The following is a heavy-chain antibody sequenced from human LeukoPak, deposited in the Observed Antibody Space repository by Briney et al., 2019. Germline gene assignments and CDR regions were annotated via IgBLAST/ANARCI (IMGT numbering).Heavy chain of an antibody. J-gene: IGHJ4*02. CDR3: ARHGQARAVVTPLYYFDY. CDR2: ISHSGST. Sequence: SETLSLTCTVSGGSISSYYWSWIWQPPGKGVEWIGYISHSGSTNYNPSLKSRVIISVDMSKNQFSLKLTSVTAADAAVYYCARHGQARAVVTPLYYFDYWGQGTLVTVSS. V-gene: IGHV4-59*08. CDR1: GGSISSYY. D-gene: IGHD5-18*01.